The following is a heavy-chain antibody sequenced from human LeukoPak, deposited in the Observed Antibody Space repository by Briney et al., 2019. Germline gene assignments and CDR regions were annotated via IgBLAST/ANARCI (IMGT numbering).Heavy chain of an antibody. J-gene: IGHJ3*02. CDR3: ARVGWVLRYAFDI. CDR2: ISSRGSTI. V-gene: IGHV3-48*04. CDR1: GFTFSGYW. D-gene: IGHD3-16*01. Sequence: PGGSLRLSCAASGFTFSGYWMHWVRQAPGKGLEWVSHISSRGSTIYYADSVKGRFTISRDNAKNSLYLQMNSLRAEDTAVYYCARVGWVLRYAFDIWGQGTMVTVSS.